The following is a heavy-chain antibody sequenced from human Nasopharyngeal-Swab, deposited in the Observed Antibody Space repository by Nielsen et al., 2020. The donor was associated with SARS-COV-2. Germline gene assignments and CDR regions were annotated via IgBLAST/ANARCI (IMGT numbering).Heavy chain of an antibody. J-gene: IGHJ3*02. D-gene: IGHD1-26*01. V-gene: IGHV4-59*08. CDR1: GGSISSYY. CDR3: ARLLSGTKPPHDAFDI. Sequence: SETLSLTCTVSGGSISSYYWSWIRQPPGQGLEWIGHIFYSGSTNYNPSLKIRVTISIDTSRNQFSLKLSSVTAADTAVYYCARLLSGTKPPHDAFDIWGQGTMVTVSS. CDR2: IFYSGST.